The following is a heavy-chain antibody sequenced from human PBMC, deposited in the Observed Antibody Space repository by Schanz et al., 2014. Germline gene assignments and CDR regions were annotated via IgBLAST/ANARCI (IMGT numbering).Heavy chain of an antibody. CDR1: RSTFSSYT. CDR2: FIPILDVG. J-gene: IGHJ6*03. D-gene: IGHD6-19*01. Sequence: QVQLVQSGAEVKKPGSSVKVSCKASRSTFSSYTIIWVRQARGQGLEWVGRFIPILDVGNYAQQFQGRVTFTADKSTSTAYMELSSLRSEDTAVYYCARLGTGMAVARSVIDSYYYYMDVWGEGTTVTVSS. CDR3: ARLGTGMAVARSVIDSYYYYMDV. V-gene: IGHV1-69*02.